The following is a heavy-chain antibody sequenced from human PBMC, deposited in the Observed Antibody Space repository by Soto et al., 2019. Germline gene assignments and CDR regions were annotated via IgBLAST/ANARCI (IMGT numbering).Heavy chain of an antibody. CDR2: IFSNDEK. CDR1: GFSLSNARMG. D-gene: IGHD3-3*01. CDR3: ARGSIHYDFWSGYYSRTEYYFDY. V-gene: IGHV2-26*01. Sequence: QVTLKESGPVLVKPTEPLTLTCTVSGFSLSNARMGVSWIRQPPGKALEWLAHIFSNDEKSYSTSLKSRLTISKDTSKSQVVLTMTNMDPVDTATYYCARGSIHYDFWSGYYSRTEYYFDYWGQGTLVTVSS. J-gene: IGHJ4*02.